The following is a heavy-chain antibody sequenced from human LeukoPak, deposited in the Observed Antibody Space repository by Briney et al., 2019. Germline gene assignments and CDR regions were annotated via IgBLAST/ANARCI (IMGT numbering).Heavy chain of an antibody. V-gene: IGHV3-23*01. D-gene: IGHD5-18*01. CDR1: GFTFSSYA. J-gene: IGHJ4*02. CDR2: ISGSGGST. CDR3: AKGDVDTTHHTFDY. Sequence: SGGSLRLSCAASGFTFSSYAMSWVHQAPGKGLEWVSAISGSGGSTYYADSVKGRFTISRDNSKNSLYLQMNSLRAEDTALYYCAKGDVDTTHHTFDYWGQGTLVTVSS.